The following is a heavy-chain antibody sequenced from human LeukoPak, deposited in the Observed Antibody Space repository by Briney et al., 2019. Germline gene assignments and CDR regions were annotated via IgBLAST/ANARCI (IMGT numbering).Heavy chain of an antibody. CDR2: ISSSGSTI. Sequence: GGSLRLSCVASGFTFSDYYMSWIRQAPGKGLEWVSYISSSGSTIYYADSVKGRFTISRDNAKNSLYLQMNSLRAEDTAVYYCARPYCSSTSCYNYWGQGTLVTVSS. V-gene: IGHV3-11*04. J-gene: IGHJ4*02. D-gene: IGHD2-2*02. CDR1: GFTFSDYY. CDR3: ARPYCSSTSCYNY.